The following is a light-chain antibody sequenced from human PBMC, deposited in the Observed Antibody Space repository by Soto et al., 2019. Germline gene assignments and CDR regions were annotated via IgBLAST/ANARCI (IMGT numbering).Light chain of an antibody. Sequence: DFVMTQSPDSLAVSLGERATINCKSSQSVLYGSNNKNYLAWYQQKPGQPPRLLINLASTRESGVPDRFRGRRAGTDFNLTIRRPQAEGGGVYFWQRYFGVPFPFRRGTRVEIK. CDR3: QRYFGVPFP. CDR1: QSVLYGSNNKNY. J-gene: IGKJ4*01. CDR2: LAS. V-gene: IGKV4-1*01.